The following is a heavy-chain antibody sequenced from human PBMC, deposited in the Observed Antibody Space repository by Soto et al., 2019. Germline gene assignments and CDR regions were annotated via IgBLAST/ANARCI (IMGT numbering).Heavy chain of an antibody. J-gene: IGHJ6*02. CDR1: GGSLSGYY. D-gene: IGHD3-3*01. CDR3: ARGPHYDFWSGYVYYYYGMDV. CDR2: INHSGST. Sequence: SETLSLTCAVSGGSLSGYYWSWIRQPPWKGLEWIGEINHSGSTNYNPSLKSRVTISVDTSKNQFSLKLSSVTAADTAVYYCARGPHYDFWSGYVYYYYGMDVWGQGTTVTVSS. V-gene: IGHV4-34*01.